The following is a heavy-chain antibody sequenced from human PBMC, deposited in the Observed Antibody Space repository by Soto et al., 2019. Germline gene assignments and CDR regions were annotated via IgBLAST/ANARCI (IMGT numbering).Heavy chain of an antibody. CDR3: ARGPAQFDP. D-gene: IGHD2-2*01. J-gene: IGHJ5*02. CDR1: GGSFSSLV. CDR2: INPMLGVA. Sequence: ASVKVSCKASGGSFSSLVISWLRQAPGQGPEWMGGINPMLGVANFAQKFQDRVTITADESTTTAYMELSSLRSEDTAVYYCARGPAQFDPWGQGTLATVSS. V-gene: IGHV1-69*10.